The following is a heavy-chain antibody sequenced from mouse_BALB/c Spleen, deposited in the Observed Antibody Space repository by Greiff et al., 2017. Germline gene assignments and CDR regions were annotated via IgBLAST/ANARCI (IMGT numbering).Heavy chain of an antibody. CDR1: GFDFSRYW. CDR3: ARLGRYDGYYYAMDY. D-gene: IGHD2-14*01. V-gene: IGHV4-1*02. J-gene: IGHJ4*01. CDR2: INPDSSTI. Sequence: EVKLLESGGGLVQPGGSLKLSCAASGFDFSRYWMSWVRQAPGKGLEWIGEINPDSSTINYTPSLKDKFIISRDNAKNTLYLQMSKVRSEDTALYYCARLGRYDGYYYAMDYWGQGTSVTVSS.